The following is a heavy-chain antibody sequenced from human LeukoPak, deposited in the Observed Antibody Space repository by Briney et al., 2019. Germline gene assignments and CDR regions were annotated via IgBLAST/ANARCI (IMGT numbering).Heavy chain of an antibody. CDR1: GGSISSYY. V-gene: IGHV4-59*08. Sequence: SETLYLTCTVSGGSISSYYWSWIRQPPGKGLEWIGYIYYSGSTNYNPSLKSRVTISVDTSKNQFSLKLSSVTAADTAVYYCARHDTMVRGVMTFDYWGQGTLVTVSS. D-gene: IGHD3-10*01. CDR2: IYYSGST. CDR3: ARHDTMVRGVMTFDY. J-gene: IGHJ4*02.